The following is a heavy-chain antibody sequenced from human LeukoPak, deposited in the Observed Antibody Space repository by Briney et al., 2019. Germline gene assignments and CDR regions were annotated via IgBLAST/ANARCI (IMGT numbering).Heavy chain of an antibody. CDR1: GITLSNYG. V-gene: IGHV3-23*01. CDR3: AKDQITIFDWFDP. CDR2: ISGSGGGT. D-gene: IGHD3-9*01. Sequence: GGSLRLSCAVSGITLSNYGMSWVRQAPGKGLEWVAGISGSGGGTNYADSVKGRFTISRDNSKNTLYLQMNSLRAEDTAVYYCAKDQITIFDWFDPWGQGTLVTVSS. J-gene: IGHJ5*02.